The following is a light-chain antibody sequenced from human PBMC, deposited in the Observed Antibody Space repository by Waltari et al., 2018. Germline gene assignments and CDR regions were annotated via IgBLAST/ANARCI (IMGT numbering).Light chain of an antibody. V-gene: IGLV2-14*03. CDR1: SSDVGAYNY. CDR2: DVS. J-gene: IGLJ2*01. CDR3: MSYTSSSSWI. Sequence: QSALTQPASVSGSPGQSITLPCTGTSSDVGAYNYVSWYQQHPGKAPKRMISDVSDRPSGVSNRFSGSKSGNTAFLTISGLQAEDEADYFCMSYTSSSSWIFGGGTKLTVL.